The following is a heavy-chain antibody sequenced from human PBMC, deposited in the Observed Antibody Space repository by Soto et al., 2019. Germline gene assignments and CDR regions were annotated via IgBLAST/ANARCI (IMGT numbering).Heavy chain of an antibody. Sequence: QVQLVESGGGVVQPGRSLRLSCAASGFTFSSYGMHWVRQAPGKGLEWVEVISYDGSNKYYADSVKGRFTISRDNSKNTLYLQMNSLRAEDTAVYYCAKVAQRQAPTRYCSSTSCYIAGMDVWGQGTTVTVSS. CDR3: AKVAQRQAPTRYCSSTSCYIAGMDV. J-gene: IGHJ6*02. CDR2: ISYDGSNK. D-gene: IGHD2-2*02. V-gene: IGHV3-30*18. CDR1: GFTFSSYG.